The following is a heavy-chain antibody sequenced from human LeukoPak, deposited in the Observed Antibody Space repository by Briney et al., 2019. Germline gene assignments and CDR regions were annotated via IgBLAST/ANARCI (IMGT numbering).Heavy chain of an antibody. CDR3: TTDRWELLPDYYYYYGMDV. CDR2: IKSKTDGGTT. Sequence: GGSLRLSCATSGFIFTNAWMNWVRQAPGKGLEWVGRIKSKTDGGTTDYAAPVKGRFTISRDDSKNTLYLQMNSLKTEDTAVYYCTTDRWELLPDYYYYYGMDVWGQGTTVTVSS. D-gene: IGHD1-26*01. CDR1: GFIFTNAW. J-gene: IGHJ6*02. V-gene: IGHV3-15*07.